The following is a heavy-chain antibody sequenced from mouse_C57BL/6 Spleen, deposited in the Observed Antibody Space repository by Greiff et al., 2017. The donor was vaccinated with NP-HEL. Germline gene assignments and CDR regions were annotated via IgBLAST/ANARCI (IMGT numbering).Heavy chain of an antibody. J-gene: IGHJ1*03. V-gene: IGHV5-6*01. D-gene: IGHD2-2*01. CDR3: ARQMVTTWYFDV. CDR2: ISSGGSYT. CDR1: GFTFSSYG. Sequence: EVQVVESGGDLVKPGGSLKLSCAASGFTFSSYGMSWVRQTPDKRLEWVATISSGGSYTYYPDSVKGRFTISRDNAKNTLYLQMSRLKSEDTAMYYCARQMVTTWYFDVWGTGTTVTVSS.